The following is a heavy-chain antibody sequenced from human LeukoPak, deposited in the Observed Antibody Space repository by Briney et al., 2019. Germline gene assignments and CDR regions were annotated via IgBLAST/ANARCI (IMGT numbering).Heavy chain of an antibody. J-gene: IGHJ4*02. D-gene: IGHD4-23*01. CDR2: ISSGSTYT. CDR3: ARGDYGGDYFDY. V-gene: IGHV3-11*05. CDR1: GFAFSNFA. Sequence: PGGSLRLSCAASGFAFSNFAMSWVRQAPGRGLEWVSYISSGSTYTNYADSVEGRFTISRDNAKNSLYLQMNSLRAEDTAVYYCARGDYGGDYFDYWGQGTLVTVSS.